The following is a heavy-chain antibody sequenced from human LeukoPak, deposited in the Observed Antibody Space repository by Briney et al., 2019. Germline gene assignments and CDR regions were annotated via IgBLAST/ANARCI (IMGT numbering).Heavy chain of an antibody. J-gene: IGHJ4*02. V-gene: IGHV4-39*01. CDR3: LGYCSSTSCYRRFGY. Sequence: SETLSLTCTVSGGSISSSSYYWGWIRQPPGKGLEWIGSIYYSGGTYYNPSLKSRVTISVDTSKNQFSLKLSSVTAADTAVYYCLGYCSSTSCYRRFGYWGQGTLVTVST. CDR2: IYYSGGT. CDR1: GGSISSSSYY. D-gene: IGHD2-2*02.